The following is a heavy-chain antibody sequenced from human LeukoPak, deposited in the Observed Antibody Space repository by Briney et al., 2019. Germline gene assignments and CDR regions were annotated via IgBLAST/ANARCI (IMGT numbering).Heavy chain of an antibody. Sequence: GYSVKVSCKASGGTFSSYAISWVRQAPGQGLEWMGRIIPIFGIANYAQKFQGRVTITADKSTSTAYMELSSLRSEDTAVYYCARAMTATYCSGGSCLSYWGQGTLVTVSS. CDR3: ARAMTATYCSGGSCLSY. CDR2: IIPIFGIA. J-gene: IGHJ4*02. D-gene: IGHD2-15*01. CDR1: GGTFSSYA. V-gene: IGHV1-69*04.